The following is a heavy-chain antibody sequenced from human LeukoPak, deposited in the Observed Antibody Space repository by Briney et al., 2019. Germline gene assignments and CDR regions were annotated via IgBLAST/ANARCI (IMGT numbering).Heavy chain of an antibody. D-gene: IGHD2-2*01. J-gene: IGHJ6*03. Sequence: GGSLRLSCAASGFTFSSYAMHWVRQAPGKGLEWVAVISHDGSNKYYADSVKGRFTISRDNSKNTLYLQMNSLRGEDTAVYYCARDEVIPPYYYIDVWGKGTTVTVSS. V-gene: IGHV3-30-3*01. CDR2: ISHDGSNK. CDR1: GFTFSSYA. CDR3: ARDEVIPPYYYIDV.